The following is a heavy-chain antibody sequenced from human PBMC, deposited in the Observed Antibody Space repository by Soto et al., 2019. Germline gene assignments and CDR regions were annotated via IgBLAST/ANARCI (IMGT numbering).Heavy chain of an antibody. CDR3: KRGVDTAMVLEFDY. CDR2: IYYSGST. Sequence: SETLSLTCTVSGGSISSYYWSWIRQPPGKGLEWIGYIYYSGSTNYNPSLKSRVTISVDTSKNQFSLKLSSVTAADTAVYYCKRGVDTAMVLEFDYCGQVTLVTVSS. J-gene: IGHJ4*02. D-gene: IGHD5-18*01. V-gene: IGHV4-59*01. CDR1: GGSISSYY.